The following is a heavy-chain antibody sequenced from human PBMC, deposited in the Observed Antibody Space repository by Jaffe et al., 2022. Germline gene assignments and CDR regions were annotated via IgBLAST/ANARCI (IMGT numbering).Heavy chain of an antibody. CDR1: GFTFNTYA. V-gene: IGHV3-23*01. J-gene: IGHJ5*02. CDR2: ISGSGGST. CDR3: AKTYSSAWYGNNWFDP. D-gene: IGHD6-19*01. Sequence: EVQLLQSGGGLVQPGGSLRLSCAASGFTFNTYAMSWVRQAPGKGLEWVSAISGSGGSTYYADSVKGRFTISKDNSKNTLYLQMNSLRAEDTALYYCAKTYSSAWYGNNWFDPWGQGTLVTVSS.